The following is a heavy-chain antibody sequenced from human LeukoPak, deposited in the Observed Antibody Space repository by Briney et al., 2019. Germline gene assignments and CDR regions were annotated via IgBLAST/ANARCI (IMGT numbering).Heavy chain of an antibody. D-gene: IGHD6-19*01. Sequence: ASVKVSCKASGYSITSNYIHWVRQAPGQGLEWMGMIYPRDGSTSYAQKFQGRVTMTRDTSTSTVYMELSSLRSEDTAVYYCARARYSSAWYDYWGQGTLVTVSS. V-gene: IGHV1-46*01. CDR3: ARARYSSAWYDY. J-gene: IGHJ4*02. CDR2: IYPRDGST. CDR1: GYSITSNY.